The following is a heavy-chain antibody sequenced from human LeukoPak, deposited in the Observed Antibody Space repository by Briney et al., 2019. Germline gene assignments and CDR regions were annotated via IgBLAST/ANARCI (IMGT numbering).Heavy chain of an antibody. V-gene: IGHV1-69*05. J-gene: IGHJ4*02. CDR1: GGTFSSYA. Sequence: SVKVSCKASGGTFSSYAISWVRQAPGQGLEWMGRIIPIFGTANYAQKFQGRVTITTDESTSTAYMELSSLRSEDTAVYYCARDSPVDYYYDSSGYYNHFDYWGQGTLVTVSS. CDR3: ARDSPVDYYYDSSGYYNHFDY. CDR2: IIPIFGTA. D-gene: IGHD3-22*01.